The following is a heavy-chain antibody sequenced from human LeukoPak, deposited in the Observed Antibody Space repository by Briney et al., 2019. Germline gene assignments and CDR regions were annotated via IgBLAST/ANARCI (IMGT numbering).Heavy chain of an antibody. D-gene: IGHD4-17*01. CDR1: GYTFTGYY. CDR2: INPNSGGT. V-gene: IGHV1-2*02. J-gene: IGHJ1*01. CDR3: ARGPKVTRGFQH. Sequence: ASVKVSFKASGYTFTGYYMHWVRQAPGQGLEWMGWINPNSGGTNYAQKFQGRVTMTRDTSISTAYMELSRLRSDDTAVYYCARGPKVTRGFQHWGQGTLVTVSS.